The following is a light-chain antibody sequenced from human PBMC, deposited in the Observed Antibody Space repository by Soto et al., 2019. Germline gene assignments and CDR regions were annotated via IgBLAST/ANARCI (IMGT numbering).Light chain of an antibody. Sequence: QSALTQPASVSGSPGQSITISCTGTSSDVGAYNYVSWYQQYPGKAPKLMIYDVSNRPSGVSDRFSGSESGNTASLTISGLQAEDEADYYCNSFTSTTSTTPYVFGTGTKVTVL. J-gene: IGLJ1*01. CDR2: DVS. CDR3: NSFTSTTSTTPYV. CDR1: SSDVGAYNY. V-gene: IGLV2-14*01.